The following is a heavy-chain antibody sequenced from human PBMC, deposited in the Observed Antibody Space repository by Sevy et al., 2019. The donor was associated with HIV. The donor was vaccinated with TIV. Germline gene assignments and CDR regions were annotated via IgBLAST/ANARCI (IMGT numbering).Heavy chain of an antibody. V-gene: IGHV3-30-3*01. CDR2: ISYDGSNK. J-gene: IGHJ4*02. CDR1: GFTFSSYA. Sequence: GGSLRLSCAASGFTFSSYAMHWVRQAPGKGLEWVADISYDGSNKYYADSVKGRFTISRDNSKNTLYLQMNSLRAEDTAVYYCAREVTMIVVETNYFDYWGQGTLVTVSS. CDR3: AREVTMIVVETNYFDY. D-gene: IGHD3-22*01.